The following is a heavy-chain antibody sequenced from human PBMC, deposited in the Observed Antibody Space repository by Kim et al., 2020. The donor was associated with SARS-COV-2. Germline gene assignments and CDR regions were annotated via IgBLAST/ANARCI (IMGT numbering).Heavy chain of an antibody. CDR3: AVWGQLRLGEFSPY. V-gene: IGHV3-9*01. J-gene: IGHJ4*02. CDR1: GFAFDDYA. CDR2: ITWNSGSI. D-gene: IGHD3-16*02. Sequence: GGSLRLSCAASGFAFDDYAIHWVRQAPGKGLEWVSGITWNSGSIDYADSVKGRFTISRDNAKNSLFLQMNSLRAEDTAFYYCAVWGQLRLGEFSPYWGQGTLVTVSS.